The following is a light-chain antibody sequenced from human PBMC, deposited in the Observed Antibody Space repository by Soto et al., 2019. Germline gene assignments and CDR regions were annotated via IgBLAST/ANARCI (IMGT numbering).Light chain of an antibody. Sequence: QSVLTPPASLSGSPGQSITISCTGTSSDVGGYNYVSWYQQHPGKAPKLMIYDVSNRPSGVSNRFSGSKSGNTASLTISGLQAEDEADYYCSSYTSSSLVFGTGTKVTVL. J-gene: IGLJ1*01. CDR1: SSDVGGYNY. CDR3: SSYTSSSLV. CDR2: DVS. V-gene: IGLV2-14*01.